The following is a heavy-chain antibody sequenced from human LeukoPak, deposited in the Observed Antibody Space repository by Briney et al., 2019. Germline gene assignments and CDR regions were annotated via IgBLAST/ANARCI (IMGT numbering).Heavy chain of an antibody. CDR1: GGSISSYY. V-gene: IGHV4-4*07. Sequence: SETLSLTCTVSGGSISSYYWSWIRQPAGKGLEWIGRIYTSGSTNYNPSLKSRVTMSVDTSKNQFSLKLSSVTAADTAVYYCARDRTSSVFYYYYYYMDVWGKGTTVTVSS. D-gene: IGHD2-2*01. CDR2: IYTSGST. J-gene: IGHJ6*03. CDR3: ARDRTSSVFYYYYYYMDV.